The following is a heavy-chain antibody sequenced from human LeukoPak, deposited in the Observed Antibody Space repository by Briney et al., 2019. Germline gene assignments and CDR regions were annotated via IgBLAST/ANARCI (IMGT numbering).Heavy chain of an antibody. Sequence: SETLSLTCTVSGGSISSYYWSWIRQPPGKGLEWIGYIYYSGSTNYNPSLKSRVTISVDTSKNQFSLKLSSVTAADTAVYYCARDRHDFWSGTQNYYYYMDVWGKGTTVTVSS. CDR2: IYYSGST. V-gene: IGHV4-59*01. CDR3: ARDRHDFWSGTQNYYYYMDV. J-gene: IGHJ6*03. D-gene: IGHD3-3*01. CDR1: GGSISSYY.